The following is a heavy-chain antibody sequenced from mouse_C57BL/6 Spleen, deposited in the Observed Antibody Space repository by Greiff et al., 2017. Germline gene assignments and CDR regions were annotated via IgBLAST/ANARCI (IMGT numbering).Heavy chain of an antibody. CDR3: AKSDWDRGFAY. D-gene: IGHD4-1*01. Sequence: EVQGVESGGGLVKPGGSLKLSCAASGFTFSDYGMHWVRQAPAKGLEWVAYLSSGSSTIYYADTVKGRFTISRDNAKNTLFLQMTSLRSEVTAMYYCAKSDWDRGFAYWGQGTLVTVSA. CDR2: LSSGSSTI. J-gene: IGHJ3*01. V-gene: IGHV5-17*01. CDR1: GFTFSDYG.